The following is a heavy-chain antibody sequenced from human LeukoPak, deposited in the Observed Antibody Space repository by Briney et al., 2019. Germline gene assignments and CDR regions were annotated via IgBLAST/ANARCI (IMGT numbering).Heavy chain of an antibody. J-gene: IGHJ4*02. CDR2: ISGSGDST. CDR1: GFTLRSYV. CDR3: AKDRLLNCRGDCYIFDY. Sequence: GGSLRLSCVASGFTLRSYVMNWVRQTPGKGLEWVSSISGSGDSTFYADSVKGRFSISRDNSKNTLYLQVNSLRTEDTAVYYCAKDRLLNCRGDCYIFDYWGQGTVVTVSS. D-gene: IGHD2-21*02. V-gene: IGHV3-23*01.